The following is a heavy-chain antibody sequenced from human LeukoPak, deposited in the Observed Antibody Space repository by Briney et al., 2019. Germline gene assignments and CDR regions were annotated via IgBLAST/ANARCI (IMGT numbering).Heavy chain of an antibody. Sequence: SSETLSLTCTVSGASINSDTYYWGWIRQPPGKGLEWIGTHSHSGSAYYNPSLRSRITMSLETSENQLSLKLYSVTAADTAIYYCARYQTGTMFAVWGQGTLVTISS. D-gene: IGHD1/OR15-1a*01. V-gene: IGHV4-39*07. J-gene: IGHJ4*02. CDR1: GASINSDTYY. CDR2: HSHSGSA. CDR3: ARYQTGTMFAV.